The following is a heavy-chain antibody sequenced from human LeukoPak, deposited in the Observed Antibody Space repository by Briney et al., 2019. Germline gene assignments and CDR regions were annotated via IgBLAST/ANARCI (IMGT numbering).Heavy chain of an antibody. Sequence: SETLSLTCAVSGYSISSGYYWGWIRQPPGKGLEWIGYIYYGGSTNYNPSLKSRVTISVDTSKNQFSLKLSSVTAADTAVYYCARESGYDYLFDYWGQGTLVTVSS. CDR1: GYSISSGYY. J-gene: IGHJ4*02. CDR3: ARESGYDYLFDY. D-gene: IGHD5-12*01. V-gene: IGHV4-61*01. CDR2: IYYGGST.